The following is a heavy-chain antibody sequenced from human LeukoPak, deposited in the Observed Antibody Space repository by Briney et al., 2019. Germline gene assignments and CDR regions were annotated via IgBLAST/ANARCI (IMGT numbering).Heavy chain of an antibody. CDR3: ARVGNYYDSSGFPGY. Sequence: PSETLSPTCTVSGGSISSYYWSWIRQPPGKGLEWIGYIYYSGSTNYNPSLKSRVTISVDTSKNQFSLKLSSVTAADTAVYYCARVGNYYDSSGFPGYWGQGTLVTVSS. D-gene: IGHD3-22*01. CDR2: IYYSGST. CDR1: GGSISSYY. J-gene: IGHJ4*02. V-gene: IGHV4-59*01.